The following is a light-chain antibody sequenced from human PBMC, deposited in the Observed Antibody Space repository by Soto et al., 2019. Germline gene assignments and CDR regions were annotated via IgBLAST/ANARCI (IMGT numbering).Light chain of an antibody. V-gene: IGKV3-20*01. CDR2: GAS. J-gene: IGKJ2*01. Sequence: EIVLTQSPATLSLSPGERATLSCRASQRISSSRSLARYQPKHGQTPRLLIYGASSRATGIPDRFSGSGSATDFTLTISRLEPEDVAVYYCRQYGSSPSYTFGQGTKMEIK. CDR3: RQYGSSPSYT. CDR1: QRISSSRS.